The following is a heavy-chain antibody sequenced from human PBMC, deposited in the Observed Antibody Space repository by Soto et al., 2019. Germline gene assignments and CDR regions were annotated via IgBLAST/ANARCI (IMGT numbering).Heavy chain of an antibody. CDR3: AKNGQPPYYYYGMEV. V-gene: IGHV1-18*01. CDR1: GYTFTRYG. CDR2: ISGYNGDT. Sequence: GASVKVSCKASGYTFTRYGISWVRQAPGQGLEWTGWISGYNGDTNYAQKFQGRVTMTIDTSTTTVYMELRSLTSDDTAVYYCAKNGQPPYYYYGMEVWGQGTTVTVSS. J-gene: IGHJ6*02. D-gene: IGHD2-8*01.